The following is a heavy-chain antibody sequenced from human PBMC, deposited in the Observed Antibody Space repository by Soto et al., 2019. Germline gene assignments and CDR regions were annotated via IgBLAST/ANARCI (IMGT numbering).Heavy chain of an antibody. V-gene: IGHV3-9*01. Sequence: EVQLVESGGGLVQPGRSLRLSCAASGFTFDDYAMHWVRQAPGKGLEWVSGISWNSGSIGYADSVKGRFTISRDNAKNSLYLQMNSLRAEDTALYYCAKDLSRFREADSYYFDYWGQGTLVTVSS. J-gene: IGHJ4*02. CDR1: GFTFDDYA. CDR2: ISWNSGSI. CDR3: AKDLSRFREADSYYFDY. D-gene: IGHD3-10*01.